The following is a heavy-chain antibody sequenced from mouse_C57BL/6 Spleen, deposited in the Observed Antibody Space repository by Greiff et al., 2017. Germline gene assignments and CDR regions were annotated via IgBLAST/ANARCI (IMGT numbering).Heavy chain of an antibody. D-gene: IGHD2-4*01. J-gene: IGHJ3*01. Sequence: VQLQQSGPELVKPGASVKISCKASGYAFSSSWMNWVKQRPGKGLEWIGRIYPGDGDTNYNGKFEGKATLTVDKSSSTAYMQLSSLTSDDSAVYFCAGLGYDDDGAWFAYWGQGTLVTVSA. CDR1: GYAFSSSW. V-gene: IGHV1-82*01. CDR2: IYPGDGDT. CDR3: AGLGYDDDGAWFAY.